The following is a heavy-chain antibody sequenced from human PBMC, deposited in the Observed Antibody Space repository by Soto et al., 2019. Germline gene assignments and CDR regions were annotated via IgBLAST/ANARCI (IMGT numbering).Heavy chain of an antibody. CDR1: GFTFDDYA. D-gene: IGHD2-2*01. CDR3: AKGSCSSTSCYVWFDP. CDR2: ISWNSGSI. J-gene: IGHJ5*02. Sequence: PGGSLRLSCAASGFTFDDYAMHWVRQAPGKGLEWVSGISWNSGSIGYADSVKGRFTISRDNAKNSLYLQMNSLRAEDTALYYCAKGSCSSTSCYVWFDPWGQGTLVTVSS. V-gene: IGHV3-9*01.